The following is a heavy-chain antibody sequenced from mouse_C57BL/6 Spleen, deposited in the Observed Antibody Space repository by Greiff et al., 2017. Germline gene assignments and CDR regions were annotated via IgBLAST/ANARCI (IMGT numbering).Heavy chain of an antibody. D-gene: IGHD1-1*01. CDR1: GFSLTSYG. CDR2: IWGDGST. V-gene: IGHV2-3*01. J-gene: IGHJ1*03. CDR3: AKRGITTVVAPTDFDV. Sequence: VQRVESGPGLVAPSQSLSITCTVSGFSLTSYGVSWVRQPPGKGLEWLGVIWGDGSTNNHSALIPRLGISKDNSNSQVFFKLNNLQTEDPATDYCAKRGITTVVAPTDFDVWGTGTTVTVSS.